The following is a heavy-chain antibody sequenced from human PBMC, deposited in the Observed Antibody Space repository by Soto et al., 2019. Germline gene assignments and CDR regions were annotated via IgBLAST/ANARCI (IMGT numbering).Heavy chain of an antibody. CDR3: ARQRLWGTSGYYYFEN. Sequence: PGESLKISCQGSGHILSNYWIGWVRQMPGKGLEWMGIIYPGDSDTRYSPSIQGQVTITVDKSINTAYLQWSRLKASDTAIYYCARQRLWGTSGYYYFENWGQGTLVTVSS. CDR1: GHILSNYW. V-gene: IGHV5-51*01. J-gene: IGHJ4*02. D-gene: IGHD3-22*01. CDR2: IYPGDSDT.